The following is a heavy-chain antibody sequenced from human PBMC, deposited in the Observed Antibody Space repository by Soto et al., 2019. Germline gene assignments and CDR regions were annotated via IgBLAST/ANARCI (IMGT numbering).Heavy chain of an antibody. CDR1: GGSISIGGYS. J-gene: IGHJ5*02. Sequence: TSETLSLTCAVSGGSISIGGYSWNWIRQPPGKGLEWIGYIYHSGSTLYNPSLKSRVTISIDKSKNQFSLKLSSVTAADTAVYYCARSVFPWGQGTLVTVSS. V-gene: IGHV4-30-2*01. CDR2: IYHSGST. CDR3: ARSVFP.